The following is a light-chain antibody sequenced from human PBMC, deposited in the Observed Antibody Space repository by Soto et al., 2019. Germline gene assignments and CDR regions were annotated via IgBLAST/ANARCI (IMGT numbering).Light chain of an antibody. Sequence: EIVMTQSPATLSVSPGERSALAFSSSQSVSSDLAWYHQKPGQAPRLLIYGASTRATGIPARFSGSGSGTDFTLTISSLEPEDFALYYCQQRNSWPPITFGQGTRLEIK. J-gene: IGKJ5*01. V-gene: IGKV3-11*01. CDR1: QSVSSD. CDR2: GAS. CDR3: QQRNSWPPIT.